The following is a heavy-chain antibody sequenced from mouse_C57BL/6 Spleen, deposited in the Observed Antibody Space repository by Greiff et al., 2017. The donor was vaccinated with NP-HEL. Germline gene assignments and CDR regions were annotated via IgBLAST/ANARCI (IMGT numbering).Heavy chain of an antibody. D-gene: IGHD1-1*01. CDR2: IDPETGGT. J-gene: IGHJ3*01. CDR3: TRGDYGSPAWFAY. Sequence: QVQLKESGAELVRPGASVTLSCKASGYTFTDYEMHWVKQTPVHGLEWIGAIDPETGGTAYNQKFKGKAILTADKSSSTAYMELRSLTSEDSAVYYCTRGDYGSPAWFAYWGQGTLVTVSA. CDR1: GYTFTDYE. V-gene: IGHV1-15*01.